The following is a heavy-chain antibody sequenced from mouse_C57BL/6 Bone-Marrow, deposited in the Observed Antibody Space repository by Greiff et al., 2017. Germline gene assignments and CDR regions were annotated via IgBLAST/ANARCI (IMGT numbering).Heavy chain of an antibody. Sequence: QVQLKQPGAELVKPGASVKLSCKASGYTFTSYWMHWVKQRPGQGLEWIGMIHPNSGSTNYNEKFKSKATLTVDKSSSTAYMQLSSLTSEDSAVYYCARSEYYYGTLDYWGQGTTLTVSS. CDR3: ARSEYYYGTLDY. V-gene: IGHV1-64*01. CDR1: GYTFTSYW. D-gene: IGHD1-1*01. J-gene: IGHJ2*01. CDR2: IHPNSGST.